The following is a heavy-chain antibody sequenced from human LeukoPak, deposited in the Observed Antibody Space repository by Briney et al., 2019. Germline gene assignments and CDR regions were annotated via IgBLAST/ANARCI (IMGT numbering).Heavy chain of an antibody. Sequence: ASVKVSCKASGYTFTGYYMHWVRQAPGQGVEWMGRINPNSGGTNYAQKFQGRVTMTRDTSISTAYMELSRLRSGDTAVYYCARATKLVPFDYWGQGTLVTVSS. V-gene: IGHV1-2*06. CDR2: INPNSGGT. J-gene: IGHJ4*02. CDR1: GYTFTGYY. CDR3: ARATKLVPFDY. D-gene: IGHD2-2*01.